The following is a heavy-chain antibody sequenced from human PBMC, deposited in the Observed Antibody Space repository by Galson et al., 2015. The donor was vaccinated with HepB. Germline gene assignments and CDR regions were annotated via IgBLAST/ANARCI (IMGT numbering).Heavy chain of an antibody. CDR2: IIPIFGTA. J-gene: IGHJ4*02. D-gene: IGHD3-10*01. CDR3: ARVIMVRGVRAFDY. V-gene: IGHV1-69*13. Sequence: SVKVSCKASGGTFSSYAISWVRQAPGQGLEWMGGIIPIFGTANYAQKFQGRVTITADESTSTAYMELSSLRSEDTAVYYCARVIMVRGVRAFDYWGQGTLVTVSS. CDR1: GGTFSSYA.